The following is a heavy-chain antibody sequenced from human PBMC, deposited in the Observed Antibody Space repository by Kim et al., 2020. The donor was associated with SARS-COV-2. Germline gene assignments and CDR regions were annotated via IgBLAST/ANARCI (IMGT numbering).Heavy chain of an antibody. CDR1: GFIFSNYG. CDR3: AREGYYYDSSGYYYYFDY. V-gene: IGHV3-30*12. CDR2: ISYDGSNK. Sequence: GGSLRLSCAASGFIFSNYGMHWVRQAPGKGLEWVAVISYDGSNKYYADSMKGRFTISRDKSKNTLYLQMNGLRVEDTAVYYCAREGYYYDSSGYYYYFDYWGQGTLVTVSS. J-gene: IGHJ4*02. D-gene: IGHD3-22*01.